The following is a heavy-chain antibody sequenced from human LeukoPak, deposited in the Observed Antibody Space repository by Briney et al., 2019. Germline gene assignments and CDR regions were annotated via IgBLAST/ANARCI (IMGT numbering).Heavy chain of an antibody. CDR3: ARVRDGYNYGSNWFDP. CDR2: INANSGGT. V-gene: IGHV1-2*02. Sequence: ASVKVSCKASGYTFIGYYMHWVRQAPGQGLEWMGWINANSGGTNYAQKFQGRVTMTRDTSISTAYMELSRLRSDDTAVYYCARVRDGYNYGSNWFDPWGQGTLVTASS. CDR1: GYTFIGYY. D-gene: IGHD5-18*01. J-gene: IGHJ5*02.